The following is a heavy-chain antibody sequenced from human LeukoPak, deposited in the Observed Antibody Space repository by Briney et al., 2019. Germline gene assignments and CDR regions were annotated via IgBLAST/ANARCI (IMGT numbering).Heavy chain of an antibody. J-gene: IGHJ4*02. CDR2: IRSDGSDT. CDR3: AKESESYDSSGSTFDY. V-gene: IGHV3-74*01. Sequence: GGSLRLSCAASGFTFSDTWMHWVRQAPGEGLVWVSRIRSDGSDTRYAESVKGRFTISRDNAKNTLYLQMNSLRAEDTAVYYCAKESESYDSSGSTFDYWGQGTLVTVSS. D-gene: IGHD3-22*01. CDR1: GFTFSDTW.